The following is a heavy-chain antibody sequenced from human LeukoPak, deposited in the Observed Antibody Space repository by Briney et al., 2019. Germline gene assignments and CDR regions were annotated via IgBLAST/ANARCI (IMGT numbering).Heavy chain of an antibody. Sequence: GGSLRLSCAASGFTFSSYEMDWVRQAPGKGLEWVSYISSSGSTIYYADSVKGRFTISRDNAKNSLYLQMNSLRADDTAVYYCAKDVSYDSSGYYLDYWGQGTLVTVSS. D-gene: IGHD3-22*01. CDR3: AKDVSYDSSGYYLDY. CDR1: GFTFSSYE. CDR2: ISSSGSTI. J-gene: IGHJ4*02. V-gene: IGHV3-48*03.